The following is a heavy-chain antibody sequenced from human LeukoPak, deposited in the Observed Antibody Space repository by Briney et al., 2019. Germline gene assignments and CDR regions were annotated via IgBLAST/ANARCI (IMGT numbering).Heavy chain of an antibody. Sequence: ASVKVSCKASGYTFTSYYMHWVRQAPGQGLEWMGIINPSGGSTSYAQKFQGRVTMTRDTSTSTVYVELSSLRSEDTAVYYCARYSDYGASGWYFDLWGRGTLVTVSS. CDR1: GYTFTSYY. J-gene: IGHJ2*01. CDR3: ARYSDYGASGWYFDL. V-gene: IGHV1-46*01. CDR2: INPSGGST. D-gene: IGHD4-17*01.